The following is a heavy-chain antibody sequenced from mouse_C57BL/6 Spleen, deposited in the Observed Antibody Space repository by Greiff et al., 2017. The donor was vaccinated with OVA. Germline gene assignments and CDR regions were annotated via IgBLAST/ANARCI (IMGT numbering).Heavy chain of an antibody. V-gene: IGHV7-3*01. J-gene: IGHJ4*01. CDR1: GFTFTDYY. Sequence: DVKLVESGGGLVQPGGSLSLSCAASGFTFTDYYMSWVRQPPGKALEWLGFIRNKANGYTTEYSASVKGRFTISRDNSHSILYLQMNDRRAEDSATYYCARYSLIDSSGYVRVYYAMDDWGQGTSVTVSS. D-gene: IGHD3-2*02. CDR3: ARYSLIDSSGYVRVYYAMDD. CDR2: IRNKANGYTT.